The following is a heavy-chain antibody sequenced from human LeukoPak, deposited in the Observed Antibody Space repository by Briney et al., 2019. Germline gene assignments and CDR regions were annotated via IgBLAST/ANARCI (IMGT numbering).Heavy chain of an antibody. Sequence: SETLSLTCTVSGGSISSYYWSWIRQPAGKGLEWIGRIYTSGSTNYNPSPKSRVTISVDKSKNQFSLKLSSVTAADTAVYYCAREITIFGVVIRHAFDIWGQGTMVTVSS. CDR2: IYTSGST. J-gene: IGHJ3*02. CDR3: AREITIFGVVIRHAFDI. CDR1: GGSISSYY. D-gene: IGHD3-3*01. V-gene: IGHV4-4*07.